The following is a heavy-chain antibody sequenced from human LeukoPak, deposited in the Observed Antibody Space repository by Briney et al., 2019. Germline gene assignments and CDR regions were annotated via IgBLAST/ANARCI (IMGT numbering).Heavy chain of an antibody. V-gene: IGHV4-34*01. CDR1: GGSFSGYY. J-gene: IGHJ4*02. D-gene: IGHD4-17*01. CDR3: ARRYGYRYYFDY. Sequence: SETLSLTCVVYGGSFSGYYWTWIRQPPGKGLEWIGEINHSGNTNYNPSLKSRVTISADTSKNQFSLKLISVTAADTAVYYCARRYGYRYYFDYWGQGTLVTVSS. CDR2: INHSGNT.